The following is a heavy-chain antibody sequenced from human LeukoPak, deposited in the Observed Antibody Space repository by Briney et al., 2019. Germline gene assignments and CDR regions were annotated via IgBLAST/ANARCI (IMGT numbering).Heavy chain of an antibody. CDR3: ARSRHLWFGELRFGY. CDR2: MNPNSGNT. D-gene: IGHD3-10*01. Sequence: RASVKVSCKASGYTFTSYDINWVRQATGQGLEWMGWMNPNSGNTGYAQKFQGRVTMTRNTSISTAYMELSSLRSEDTAVYYCARSRHLWFGELRFGYWGQGTLVTVSS. V-gene: IGHV1-8*01. CDR1: GYTFTSYD. J-gene: IGHJ4*02.